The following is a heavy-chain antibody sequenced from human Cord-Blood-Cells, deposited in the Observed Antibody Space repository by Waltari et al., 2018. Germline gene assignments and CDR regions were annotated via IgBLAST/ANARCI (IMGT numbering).Heavy chain of an antibody. CDR3: ARGRIVGATLDWFDP. J-gene: IGHJ5*02. V-gene: IGHV4-59*01. CDR1: GGSISSYY. Sequence: QVQLQESGPGLVKPSETLSLTCTVSGGSISSYYWSWIRQPPGKGLEWIGYIYYSGSTNSNPSLKSRVTISVDTSKNQFSRKLSSVTAADTAVYYCARGRIVGATLDWFDPWGQGTLVTVSS. D-gene: IGHD1-26*01. CDR2: IYYSGST.